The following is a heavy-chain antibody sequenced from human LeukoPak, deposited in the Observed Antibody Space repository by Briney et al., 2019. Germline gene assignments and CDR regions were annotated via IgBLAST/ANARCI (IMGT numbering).Heavy chain of an antibody. V-gene: IGHV3-23*01. CDR3: ARDKIVVVVSTTLPEI. CDR2: ISGSGGST. Sequence: GGSLRLFCAASEFTFSSYAMSWVRQAPGKGLEWVSAISGSGGSTYYADSVKGRFTISRDNSKSTLYLQMNSLRDGDTAVYYCARDKIVVVVSTTLPEIWGQGTMVTVSS. CDR1: EFTFSSYA. D-gene: IGHD2-15*01. J-gene: IGHJ3*02.